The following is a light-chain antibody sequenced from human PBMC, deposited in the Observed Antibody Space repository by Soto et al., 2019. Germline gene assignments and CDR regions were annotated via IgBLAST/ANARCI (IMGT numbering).Light chain of an antibody. Sequence: EIVLTQSPGTLSLSPGERATLSFRASQSFISNYLAWYQQKPGQAPRLLIYGASSRATGIPDRFSGSGSGTEFTLTISRLEPEDFAVYYCHQYGISPFGGGTKVDI. CDR3: HQYGISP. CDR2: GAS. V-gene: IGKV3-20*01. J-gene: IGKJ4*01. CDR1: QSFISNY.